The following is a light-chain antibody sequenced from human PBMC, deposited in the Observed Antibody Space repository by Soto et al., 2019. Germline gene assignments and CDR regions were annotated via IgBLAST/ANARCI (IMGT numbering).Light chain of an antibody. J-gene: IGKJ5*01. CDR3: QQYDNLPAIT. V-gene: IGKV1-33*01. CDR1: QDISNY. Sequence: DIQMTQSPSSLSASVGDRVTITCQASQDISNYLNWYQQKPGKAPKLLIYDASNLETGVPSRFSGSGSGTYFPFTIRSLQPEDIATYYCQQYDNLPAITFGQGTRLEIK. CDR2: DAS.